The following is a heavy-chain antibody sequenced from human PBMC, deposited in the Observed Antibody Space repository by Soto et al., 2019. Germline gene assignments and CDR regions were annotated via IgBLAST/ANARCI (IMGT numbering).Heavy chain of an antibody. CDR2: IHPNSGGT. Sequence: RGSVKVCFKACGYPFTGYYMHLVRRAPGQGLEWIGSIHPNSGGTNYAQKFQGWVTMTRDTSISTAYMELSRLRSDDTAVYYCARVDFWSGNYFDCWGQGTMVTVSS. V-gene: IGHV1-2*04. CDR1: GYPFTGYY. J-gene: IGHJ4*02. CDR3: ARVDFWSGNYFDC. D-gene: IGHD3-3*01.